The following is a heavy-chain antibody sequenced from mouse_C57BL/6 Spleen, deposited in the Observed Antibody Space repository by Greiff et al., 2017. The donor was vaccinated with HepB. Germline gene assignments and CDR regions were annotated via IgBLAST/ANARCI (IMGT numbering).Heavy chain of an antibody. CDR3: AREDDNYLDY. CDR2: IYPRDGST. D-gene: IGHD2-3*01. Sequence: QVQLQESGPELVKPGASVKLSCKASGYTFTSYDINWVKQRPGQGLEWIGWIYPRDGSTKYKENFKGKATLAVVTSSSTAYMELHSLTSEDSAVCFCAREDDNYLDYWGQGTTLTVSS. J-gene: IGHJ2*01. CDR1: GYTFTSYD. V-gene: IGHV1-85*01.